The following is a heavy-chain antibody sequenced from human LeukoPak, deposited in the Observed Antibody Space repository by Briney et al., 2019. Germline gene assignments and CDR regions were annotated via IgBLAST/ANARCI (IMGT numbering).Heavy chain of an antibody. CDR3: AKSSSSWSYYFNY. Sequence: GGSLRLSCAASGFTFSGYAMAWVRQAPGTGLEWVSSITITGSSPSYADSVKGRFTVSRDNSKNTLYLQMNSLRAEDTAVYFCAKSSSSWSYYFNYWGQGTLVTVSS. CDR1: GFTFSGYA. D-gene: IGHD6-13*01. V-gene: IGHV3-23*01. CDR2: ITITGSSP. J-gene: IGHJ4*02.